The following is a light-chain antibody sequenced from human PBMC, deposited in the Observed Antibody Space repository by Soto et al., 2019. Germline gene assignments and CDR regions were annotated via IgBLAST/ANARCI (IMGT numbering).Light chain of an antibody. CDR3: QQYNNWPFS. Sequence: ILMTQSPATLSASPWERVTLSCRAGQGVTTNFAWYQQKSGQSPRLLIYDVSIRATGVPARFSGTGSETDFTLTISGLQSEDSAVYFCQQYNNWPFSFGQGTRLEIK. J-gene: IGKJ5*01. V-gene: IGKV3-15*01. CDR2: DVS. CDR1: QGVTTN.